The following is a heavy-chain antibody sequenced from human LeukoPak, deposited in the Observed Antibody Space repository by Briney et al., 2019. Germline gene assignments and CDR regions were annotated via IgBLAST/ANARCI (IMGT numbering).Heavy chain of an antibody. Sequence: GGSLRLSCAASGFTFSSYAMHWVRQAPGKGLEWVAVISYDGSNKYYADSVKGRFTISRDNSKNTLYLQMNSLRAEDTAVYYCAKNYYGSGSYYTGFDYWGQGILVTVSS. CDR2: ISYDGSNK. J-gene: IGHJ4*02. D-gene: IGHD3-10*01. CDR1: GFTFSSYA. CDR3: AKNYYGSGSYYTGFDY. V-gene: IGHV3-30-3*02.